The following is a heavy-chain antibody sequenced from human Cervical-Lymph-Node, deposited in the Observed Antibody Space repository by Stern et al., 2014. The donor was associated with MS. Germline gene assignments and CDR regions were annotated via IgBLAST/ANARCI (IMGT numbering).Heavy chain of an antibody. CDR1: GFSFSRYA. CDR2: MWYDGSNP. CDR3: ASAYSSSHYYFDY. J-gene: IGHJ4*02. V-gene: IGHV3-33*01. Sequence: VQLVESGGGVVQPGRSLRLSCAASGFSFSRYAMHWVRQAPGKGLEWVALMWYDGSNPYDADTVTGRFTISRDNFKNTLYLQMNSLRAEDTAVYYCASAYSSSHYYFDYWGQGTLVTVSS. D-gene: IGHD6-13*01.